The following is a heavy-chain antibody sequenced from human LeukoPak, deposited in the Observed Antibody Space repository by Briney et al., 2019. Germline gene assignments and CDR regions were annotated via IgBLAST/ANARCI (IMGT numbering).Heavy chain of an antibody. CDR2: INPNSGGT. CDR3: ARDYGDYASAFDI. V-gene: IGHV1-2*02. D-gene: IGHD4-17*01. Sequence: ASVKVSCKASGYTFTGYYMHWVRQAPGQGLEWMGWINPNSGGTNYAQKFQGRVTVTRDTSISTAYMELSRLRSDDTAVYYCARDYGDYASAFDIWGQGTMVTVSS. CDR1: GYTFTGYY. J-gene: IGHJ3*02.